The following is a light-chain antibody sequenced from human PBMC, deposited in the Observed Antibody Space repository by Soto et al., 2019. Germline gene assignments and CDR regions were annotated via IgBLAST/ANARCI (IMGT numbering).Light chain of an antibody. CDR3: QQSYSTPTT. V-gene: IGKV1-39*01. Sequence: DIPMAQSPSSLSASIGDIVTINCRAIQTISNYLNWYQQKPGKAPKLIISAASSLQTGVPSRFSGSGSGTDFTLTISSLQPEDVATYYCQQSYSTPTTLGQGTRLEIK. CDR1: QTISNY. CDR2: AAS. J-gene: IGKJ5*01.